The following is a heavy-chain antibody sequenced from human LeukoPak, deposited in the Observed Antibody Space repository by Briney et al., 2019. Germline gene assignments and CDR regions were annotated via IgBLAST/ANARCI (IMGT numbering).Heavy chain of an antibody. D-gene: IGHD3-16*02. CDR3: ARVRYGGYDYVWGSYRPPHFDY. V-gene: IGHV4-34*01. CDR2: IYHSGST. CDR1: GGSFSGYY. J-gene: IGHJ4*02. Sequence: PSETLSLTCAVYGGSFSGYYWSWLRQPPEKGLEWIGSIYHSGSTYYNPSLKSRVTISVDTSKNQFSLKLSSVTAADTAVYYCARVRYGGYDYVWGSYRPPHFDYWGQGTLVTVSS.